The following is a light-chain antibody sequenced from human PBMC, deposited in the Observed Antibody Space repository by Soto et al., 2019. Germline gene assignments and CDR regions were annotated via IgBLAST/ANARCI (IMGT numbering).Light chain of an antibody. J-gene: IGKJ4*01. CDR3: QQYDNSPLT. V-gene: IGKV3-20*01. CDR1: QSVSSSY. CDR2: GAS. Sequence: EIVLTQSPGTLSLSPGERATLSCRASQSVSSSYLAWYQLKPGQAPRLLIYGASSRATGIPDRFSGSGSGTDFTLTISRLEPEDFAVYYCQQYDNSPLTFGGGTKVEIK.